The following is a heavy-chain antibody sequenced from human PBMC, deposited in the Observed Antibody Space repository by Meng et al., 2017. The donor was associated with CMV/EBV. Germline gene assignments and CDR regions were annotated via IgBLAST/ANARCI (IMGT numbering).Heavy chain of an antibody. CDR1: GGCLSGDC. Sequence: PSKTRDATWCVYGGCLSGDCWGRVRPRRGKGLRCNGEINHSGGTNYNPYLKCRVTISVDTSKNQFSLKLSSVTAADTAVYYCASGFPSWRKPAYYFDYWGQGTLVTVSS. V-gene: IGHV4-34*01. CDR3: ASGFPSWRKPAYYFDY. D-gene: IGHD2-2*01. CDR2: INHSGGT. J-gene: IGHJ4*02.